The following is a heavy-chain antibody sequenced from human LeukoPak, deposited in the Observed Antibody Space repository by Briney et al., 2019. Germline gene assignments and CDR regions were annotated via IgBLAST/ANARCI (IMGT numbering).Heavy chain of an antibody. CDR2: IYDTGST. V-gene: IGHV4-59*01. D-gene: IGHD2-21*02. CDR3: ARDGAWSYFDY. CDR1: GDSISRYQ. Sequence: SETLSLTCTVSGDSISRYQWTWIRQPPGKGLEWIGYIYDTGSTNHNPSLKSRVAISVDTSKNKFSLKLSSVTAADTAVYYCARDGAWSYFDYWGQGTLVTVSS. J-gene: IGHJ4*02.